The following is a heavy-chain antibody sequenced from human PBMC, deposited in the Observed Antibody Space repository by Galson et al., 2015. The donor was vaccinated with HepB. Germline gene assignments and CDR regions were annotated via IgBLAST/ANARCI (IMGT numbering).Heavy chain of an antibody. CDR1: GFTFSNYA. CDR3: AKSRSASCYTAVVY. Sequence: SLRLSCAASGFTFSNYAMSWVRQAPGKGLEWLSVIRGSGDNTFYADSVKGRFTISRDDSKNTLYLQMNSLRAEDTAVYHCAKSRSASCYTAVVYWGQGTLVTVSS. J-gene: IGHJ4*02. D-gene: IGHD2-2*02. CDR2: IRGSGDNT. V-gene: IGHV3-23*01.